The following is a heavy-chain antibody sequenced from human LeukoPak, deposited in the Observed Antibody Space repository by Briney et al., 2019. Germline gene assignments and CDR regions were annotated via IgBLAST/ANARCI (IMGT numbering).Heavy chain of an antibody. V-gene: IGHV1-69*01. CDR2: IIPIFGTA. CDR1: GGTFSSYA. J-gene: IGHJ3*02. D-gene: IGHD4-23*01. Sequence: SVKVSCKASGGTFSSYAISWVRQAPGQGLEWVGGIIPIFGTANYAQKFQGRVTITEDDSTSTDYMELSSLRCEDTAVYYCARESDYGGNSVPAAFDIWGQGTMVTVSS. CDR3: ARESDYGGNSVPAAFDI.